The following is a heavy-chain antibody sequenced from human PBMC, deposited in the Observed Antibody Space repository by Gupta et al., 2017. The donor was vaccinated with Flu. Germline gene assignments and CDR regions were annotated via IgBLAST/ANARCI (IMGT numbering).Heavy chain of an antibody. CDR2: IYWDNDK. CDR3: ARIMITFGGVIGDDAFDI. Sequence: QITLQESGPTLVQSTQTLTLTCTFSGFSLTTKTVGVAWIRQPPGEALEWLAVIYWDNDKRYSPSLRARLTITKDTSKNQVVLTMTNMDPVDTATYYCARIMITFGGVIGDDAFDIWGLGTMVTVSS. J-gene: IGHJ3*02. D-gene: IGHD3-16*02. V-gene: IGHV2-5*02. CDR1: GFSLTTKTVG.